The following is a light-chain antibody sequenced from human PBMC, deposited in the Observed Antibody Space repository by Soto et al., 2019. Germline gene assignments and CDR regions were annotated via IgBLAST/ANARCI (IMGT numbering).Light chain of an antibody. J-gene: IGLJ2*01. Sequence: QSALTQPASVSGSPGQSITISCTGTSSDVGGYNYVSWYQQHPGKAPKLMIYDVSNRPSGVSNRFSGSKSGNTASLTISGLQAENEGDYYCSSYTSSSTYVVFGGGTKLTVL. CDR1: SSDVGGYNY. CDR2: DVS. CDR3: SSYTSSSTYVV. V-gene: IGLV2-14*01.